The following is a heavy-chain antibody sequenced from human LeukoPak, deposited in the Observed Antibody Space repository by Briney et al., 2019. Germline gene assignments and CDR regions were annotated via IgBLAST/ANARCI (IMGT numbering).Heavy chain of an antibody. CDR2: VFHSGST. CDR3: AREANYDSSYNWFDP. D-gene: IGHD3-16*01. Sequence: KPSETLSLTCTVSGYSIGSGYFWGWIRQPPGKGLEWIGSVFHSGSTYYNPSLKGRVTISVDTSKNHFSLSLSSVTAADTALYYCAREANYDSSYNWFDPWGQGTLVTVSS. J-gene: IGHJ5*02. V-gene: IGHV4-38-2*02. CDR1: GYSIGSGYF.